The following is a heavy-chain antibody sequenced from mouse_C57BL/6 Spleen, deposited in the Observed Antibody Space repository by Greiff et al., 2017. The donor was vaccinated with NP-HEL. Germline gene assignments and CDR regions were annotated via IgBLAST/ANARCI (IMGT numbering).Heavy chain of an antibody. J-gene: IGHJ2*01. CDR2: IYPGDGDT. Sequence: VQLQQSGPELVKPGASVKISCKASGYAFSSSWMNWVKQRPGKGLEWIGRIYPGDGDTNYNGKFKGKATLTADKSSSTAYMQLSSLTSEDSAVYFCARSDYSNLYFDYWGQGTTLTVSS. V-gene: IGHV1-82*01. CDR1: GYAFSSSW. CDR3: ARSDYSNLYFDY. D-gene: IGHD2-5*01.